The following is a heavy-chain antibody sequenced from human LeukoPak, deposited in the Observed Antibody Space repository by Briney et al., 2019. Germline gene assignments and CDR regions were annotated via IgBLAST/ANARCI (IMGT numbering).Heavy chain of an antibody. J-gene: IGHJ4*02. V-gene: IGHV4-34*01. CDR1: GGSFSGYY. D-gene: IGHD6-6*01. Sequence: PSETLSLTCAVYGGSFSGYYWSWIRQPPGKGLEWIGEVNHSGSTNYNPSLKSRVTISVDTSKNQFSLKLSSVTAADTAVYYCARGQSIAAPARGFRQYYFDYWGQGTLVTVSS. CDR2: VNHSGST. CDR3: ARGQSIAAPARGFRQYYFDY.